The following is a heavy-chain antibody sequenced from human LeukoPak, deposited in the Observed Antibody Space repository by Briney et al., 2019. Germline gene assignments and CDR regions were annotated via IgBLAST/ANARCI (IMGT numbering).Heavy chain of an antibody. CDR1: GFTFSSYA. CDR3: AKVSGIVVVEGFDY. V-gene: IGHV3-23*01. CDR2: ISGSGGST. J-gene: IGHJ4*02. Sequence: GGSPRLSCAASGFTFSSYAMSWVRQAPGKGLEWVSAISGSGGSTYYADSVKGRFTISRDNSKNMLYLQMNSLRAEDTAVYYCAKVSGIVVVEGFDYWGQGTLVTVSS. D-gene: IGHD2-2*01.